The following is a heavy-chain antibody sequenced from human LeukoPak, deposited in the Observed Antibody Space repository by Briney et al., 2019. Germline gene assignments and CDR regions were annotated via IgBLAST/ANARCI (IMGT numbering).Heavy chain of an antibody. CDR1: GFTFDDYG. J-gene: IGHJ4*02. V-gene: IGHV3-21*04. CDR2: ISSSSSYI. D-gene: IGHD2-2*01. CDR3: ARAIVVIPAAIRY. Sequence: GGSLRLSCAASGFTFDDYGMSWVRQAPGKVLEWVSSISSSSSYIYYADSVKGRFTISRDNSKNTLYLQMNSLRAEDTAVYYCARAIVVIPAAIRYWGQGTLVTVSS.